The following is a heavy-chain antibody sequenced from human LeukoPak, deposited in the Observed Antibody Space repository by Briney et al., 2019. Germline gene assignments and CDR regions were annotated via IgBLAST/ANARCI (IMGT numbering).Heavy chain of an antibody. CDR3: ATMVRGVIITYYGMDV. Sequence: SETLSLTCTVSGGSISSYYWSWIRQPPGKGLEWIGYIYYTGSTNYNPSLKSRVTISVDKSKNQFSLKLSSVTAADTAVYYCATMVRGVIITYYGMDVWGQGTTVTVSS. CDR1: GGSISSYY. D-gene: IGHD3-10*01. V-gene: IGHV4-59*12. CDR2: IYYTGST. J-gene: IGHJ6*02.